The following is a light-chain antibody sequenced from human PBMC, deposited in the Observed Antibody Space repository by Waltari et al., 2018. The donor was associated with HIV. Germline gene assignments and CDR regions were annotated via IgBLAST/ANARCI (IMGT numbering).Light chain of an antibody. CDR1: SGSIASNS. Sequence: NFLLTQPHSVSESPGRTVTISCTRNSGSIASNSVQWYQQRPCRNPPIDSPENNQRPSGVRARGSGALDRSSNSATLAIAGLQAGEEADDYCQSYSSNNHGVVFGGGTKLTVL. V-gene: IGLV6-57*01. J-gene: IGLJ2*01. CDR2: ENN. CDR3: QSYSSNNHGVV.